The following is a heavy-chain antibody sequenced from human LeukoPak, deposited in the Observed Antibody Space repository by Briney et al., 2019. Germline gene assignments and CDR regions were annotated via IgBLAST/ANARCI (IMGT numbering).Heavy chain of an antibody. CDR3: AKDLGPCDILTGCDY. CDR2: ISYDGSNK. CDR1: GFTFSSYG. Sequence: PGRSLRLSCAASGFTFSSYGMHWVRQAPGKGLEWMAVISYDGSNKYYADSVKGRFTISRDNSKNTLYLQMNSLRAEDTAVYYCAKDLGPCDILTGCDYWGQGTLVTVSS. J-gene: IGHJ4*02. V-gene: IGHV3-30*18. D-gene: IGHD3-9*01.